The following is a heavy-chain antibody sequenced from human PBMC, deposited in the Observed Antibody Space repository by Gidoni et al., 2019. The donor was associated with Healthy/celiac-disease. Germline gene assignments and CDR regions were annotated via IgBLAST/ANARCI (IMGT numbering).Heavy chain of an antibody. Sequence: EVQLVESGGGLVQPGGSLRLSCSASGFTFSSYAMHWVRQAPGKGLEYVSAISSNGVSTYYADSVKGRFTISRDNSKNTLYLQMSSLRAEDTAVYYCVKDLDSRMTTGAYWGQGTLVTVSS. V-gene: IGHV3-64D*08. J-gene: IGHJ4*02. CDR3: VKDLDSRMTTGAY. D-gene: IGHD4-17*01. CDR1: GFTFSSYA. CDR2: ISSNGVST.